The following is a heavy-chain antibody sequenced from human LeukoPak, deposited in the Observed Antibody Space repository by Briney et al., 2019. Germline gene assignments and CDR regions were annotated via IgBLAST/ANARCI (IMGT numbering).Heavy chain of an antibody. CDR2: ISGSGGST. V-gene: IGHV3-23*01. CDR3: AKVLAYYYDSSGYFRPSRYYYGMDV. J-gene: IGHJ6*02. CDR1: GFTFSSYA. D-gene: IGHD3-22*01. Sequence: QTGGSLRLSCAASGFTFSSYAMSWVRQAPGKGLEWASAISGSGGSTYYADSVKGRFTISRDNSKNTLYLQMNSLRAEDTAVYYCAKVLAYYYDSSGYFRPSRYYYGMDVWGQGTTVTVSS.